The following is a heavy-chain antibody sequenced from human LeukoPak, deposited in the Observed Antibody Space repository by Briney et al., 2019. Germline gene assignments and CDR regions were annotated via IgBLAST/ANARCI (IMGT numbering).Heavy chain of an antibody. Sequence: GGSLRLSCAASGFTFSSYAMSWVRQAPGKGLEWVSAISGSGGSTYYADSVKGRFTISRDNSKNTLYLQMNSLRAEDTAVYYCAKSPGYCSSTSCYHYYGTDVWGQGTTVTVSS. CDR1: GFTFSSYA. D-gene: IGHD2-2*01. V-gene: IGHV3-23*01. J-gene: IGHJ6*02. CDR2: ISGSGGST. CDR3: AKSPGYCSSTSCYHYYGTDV.